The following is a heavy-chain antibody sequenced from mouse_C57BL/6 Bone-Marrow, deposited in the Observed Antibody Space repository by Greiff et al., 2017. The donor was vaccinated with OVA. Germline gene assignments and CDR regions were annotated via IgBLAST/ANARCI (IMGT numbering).Heavy chain of an antibody. V-gene: IGHV1-69*01. CDR3: ARSNYGSSDY. D-gene: IGHD1-1*01. CDR1: GYTFTSYW. CDR2: FDPSDSHT. J-gene: IGHJ2*01. Sequence: QVQLQQPGAELVMPGASVKLSCKASGYTFTSYWMHWVKQRPGQGLEWIGEFDPSDSHTNYNQKFKGKSTLTVDKSSSTAYMQLSSLTSEDSAVYYCARSNYGSSDYWGQGTTLTVSS.